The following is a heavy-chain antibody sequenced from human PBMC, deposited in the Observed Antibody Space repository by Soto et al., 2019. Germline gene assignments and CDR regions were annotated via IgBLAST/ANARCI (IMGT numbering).Heavy chain of an antibody. V-gene: IGHV3-23*01. D-gene: IGHD6-13*01. Sequence: GGSLRLSCAASGFTFSSYAMSWVRQAPGKGLEWVSAISGSGGSTYYADSVKGRFTISRDNSKNTLYLQMNSLRAEDTAVYYCAKVSLRRQQPVQGSFGYWGQGTLVTAPQ. J-gene: IGHJ4*02. CDR1: GFTFSSYA. CDR2: ISGSGGST. CDR3: AKVSLRRQQPVQGSFGY.